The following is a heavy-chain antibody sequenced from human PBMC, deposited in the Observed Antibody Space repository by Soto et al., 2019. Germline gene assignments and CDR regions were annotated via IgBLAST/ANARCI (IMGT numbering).Heavy chain of an antibody. V-gene: IGHV1-46*01. Sequence: VKVSCKASGYTFTSYYMHWVRQAPGQGLEWMGIINPSGGSTSYAQKFQGRVTMTRDTSTSTVYMELSSLRSEDTAVYYCARECRYYCDGSCSGYFDYWGQGTLVTVSS. CDR3: ARECRYYCDGSCSGYFDY. CDR1: GYTFTSYY. D-gene: IGHD3-22*01. CDR2: INPSGGST. J-gene: IGHJ4*02.